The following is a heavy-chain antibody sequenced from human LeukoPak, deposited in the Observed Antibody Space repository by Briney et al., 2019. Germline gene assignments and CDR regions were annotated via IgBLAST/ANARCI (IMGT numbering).Heavy chain of an antibody. J-gene: IGHJ4*02. CDR3: ARSDYCSSTSCYMHY. Sequence: ASVKVSCKASGYTFTTYYMHWVRQAPGQGLEWMGIINPSGGSTSYAQMFQGRVTMSRDTSTSTVYMELSSLRFEDTAVYYCARSDYCSSTSCYMHYWGQGTLVTVSS. D-gene: IGHD2-2*02. V-gene: IGHV1-46*01. CDR1: GYTFTTYY. CDR2: INPSGGST.